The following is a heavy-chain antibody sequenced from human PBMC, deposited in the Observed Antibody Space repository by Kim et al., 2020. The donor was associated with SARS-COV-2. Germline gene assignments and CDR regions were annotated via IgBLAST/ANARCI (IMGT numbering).Heavy chain of an antibody. V-gene: IGHV4-34*01. Sequence: NYNPALQRRVTLSVDTSKNRFSLQLRSVPAADTAVYYCARGRGSGSYSDYWGQGTLVTVSS. D-gene: IGHD3-10*01. CDR3: ARGRGSGSYSDY. J-gene: IGHJ4*02.